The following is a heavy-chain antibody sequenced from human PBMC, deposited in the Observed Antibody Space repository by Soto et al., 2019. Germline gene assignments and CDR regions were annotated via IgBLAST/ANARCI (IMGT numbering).Heavy chain of an antibody. D-gene: IGHD3-22*01. J-gene: IGHJ4*02. V-gene: IGHV4-30-4*01. Sequence: ASETLSLTCTVSGGSISSGDYYWSWIRQPPGKGLEWIGYIYYSGSTYYNPSLKSRVTISVDTSKNQFSLKLSSVTAADTAVYYCARDRALHYYDSSGYSGIFDYWGQGTLVTVSS. CDR1: GGSISSGDYY. CDR3: ARDRALHYYDSSGYSGIFDY. CDR2: IYYSGST.